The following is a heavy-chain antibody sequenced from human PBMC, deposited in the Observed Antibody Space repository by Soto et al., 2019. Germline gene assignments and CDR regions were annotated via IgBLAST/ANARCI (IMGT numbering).Heavy chain of an antibody. D-gene: IGHD3-10*01. CDR3: AANSLGGGSQGDV. V-gene: IGHV1-69*13. J-gene: IGHJ6*02. CDR2: IVPIFGTT. CDR1: GDTFSSYS. Sequence: ASVKVSCKASGDTFSSYSISWVRQAPGQGLEWMGGIVPIFGTTVYAPRLQGRVTITADGPTSTSYMELSGLTFEDTAVYYCAANSLGGGSQGDVWGQGTTVTVPS.